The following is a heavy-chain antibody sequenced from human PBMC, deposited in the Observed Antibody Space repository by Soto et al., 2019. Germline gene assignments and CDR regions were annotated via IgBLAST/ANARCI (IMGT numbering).Heavy chain of an antibody. D-gene: IGHD1-26*01. CDR2: ISFDGRHD. CDR3: AKTIDTLSGDSRGRGALLDN. V-gene: IGHV3-30*18. J-gene: IGHJ4*02. CDR1: GFRFSAYG. Sequence: QVHLVESGGGVVQPGRSLRLSCTASGFRFSAYGMHWVRQAPGKGPEWVAVISFDGRHDHYADPVKGRFTISRDNSKNTFFLQMDTLRPEDTAVYYCAKTIDTLSGDSRGRGALLDNWGQGTLVTVAT.